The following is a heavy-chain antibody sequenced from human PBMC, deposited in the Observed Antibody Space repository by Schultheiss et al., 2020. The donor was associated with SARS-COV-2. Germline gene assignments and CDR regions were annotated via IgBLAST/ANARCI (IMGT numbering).Heavy chain of an antibody. Sequence: GGSLRLSCAASEFTFSSYAMSWVRQAPGKGLEWVSAIGTAGDTYYPGSVKGRFTISRENAKNSLYLQMNSLRAGDTAVYYCARAGGYYGSRGYGMDVWGQGTTVTVSS. V-gene: IGHV3-13*01. D-gene: IGHD3-10*01. J-gene: IGHJ6*02. CDR1: EFTFSSYA. CDR2: IGTAGDT. CDR3: ARAGGYYGSRGYGMDV.